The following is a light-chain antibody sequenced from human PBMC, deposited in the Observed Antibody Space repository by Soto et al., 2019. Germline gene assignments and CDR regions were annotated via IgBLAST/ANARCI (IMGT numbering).Light chain of an antibody. Sequence: EIVLTQSPGTLSLSPGERVTLSCRASQSLSSSYLAWYQQKPGQAPRLLIYGASSRATGIPDRFSGSGSGTDFTRTVTRLEPEDLAVYYCQQYDSSPITFGHGTRLEIK. CDR1: QSLSSSY. J-gene: IGKJ5*01. CDR3: QQYDSSPIT. CDR2: GAS. V-gene: IGKV3-20*01.